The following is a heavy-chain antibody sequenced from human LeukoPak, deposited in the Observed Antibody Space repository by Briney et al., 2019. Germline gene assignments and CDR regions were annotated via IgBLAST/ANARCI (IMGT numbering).Heavy chain of an antibody. J-gene: IGHJ4*02. CDR3: AREVDTAFDY. D-gene: IGHD5-18*01. V-gene: IGHV3-74*01. Sequence: PGGSLRLSCAASGFTFSSYWMHWVRQAPGKGLVRVSRINSDGSSTSYADSVKGRFTISRDNAKNTLYLQMNSLRAEDTAVYYCAREVDTAFDYWGQGTLVTVSS. CDR1: GFTFSSYW. CDR2: INSDGSST.